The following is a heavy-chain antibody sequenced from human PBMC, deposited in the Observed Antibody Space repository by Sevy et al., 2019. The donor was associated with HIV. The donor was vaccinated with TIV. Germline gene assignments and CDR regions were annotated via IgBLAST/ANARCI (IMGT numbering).Heavy chain of an antibody. D-gene: IGHD5-12*01. J-gene: IGHJ4*02. V-gene: IGHV4-30-4*02. Sequence: SETLSLTCTVSGGSISNSDSYWSWIRQPPGKGLEWIGYIHYTGGTYYNPFLKSRVAMSVETSEKPFSLKLSSMTEADTAVYYCASKRGYNHGPFDYWGQGTLVTVSS. CDR2: IHYTGGT. CDR1: GGSISNSDSY. CDR3: ASKRGYNHGPFDY.